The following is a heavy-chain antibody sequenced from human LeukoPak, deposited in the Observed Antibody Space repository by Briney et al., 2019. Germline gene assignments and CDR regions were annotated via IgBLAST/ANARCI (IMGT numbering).Heavy chain of an antibody. Sequence: PGGSLRLSCAASGFTFSSYAMSWVRQAPGMGLECVSAISGSGGATYYADSVKGRFTISRDNSKNTLYLQVNSLRAEDTAVYYCAKDRLTLYYDSSGDAFDIGGQGTMVTVSA. CDR3: AKDRLTLYYDSSGDAFDI. J-gene: IGHJ3*02. CDR2: ISGSGGAT. CDR1: GFTFSSYA. D-gene: IGHD3-22*01. V-gene: IGHV3-23*01.